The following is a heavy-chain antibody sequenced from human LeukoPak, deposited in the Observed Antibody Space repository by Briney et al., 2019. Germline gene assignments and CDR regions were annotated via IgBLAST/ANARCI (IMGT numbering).Heavy chain of an antibody. CDR2: ITTNGGRT. V-gene: IGHV3-23*01. J-gene: IGHJ1*01. Sequence: GGPLRLSCAASGFTFASYGMSWVRQAPGKGLEWVSFITTNGGRTSYADSVEGRFTISRDNPRNTLYMQMNSLRDEDTAVYYCAIMHGYYDGTGYWVQWGQGTLVTVSS. CDR3: AIMHGYYDGTGYWVQ. D-gene: IGHD3-22*01. CDR1: GFTFASYG.